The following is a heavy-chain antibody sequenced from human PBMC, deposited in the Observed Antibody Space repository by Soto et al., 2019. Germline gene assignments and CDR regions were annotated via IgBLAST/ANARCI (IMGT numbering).Heavy chain of an antibody. D-gene: IGHD3-3*01. J-gene: IGHJ6*02. CDR1: GFTFTSSA. V-gene: IGHV1-58*01. CDR3: AAGITSFGVVITPFGLDYYYGMDV. CDR2: IVVGSGNT. Sequence: VASGKVSCKASGFTFTSSAVQWVRQARGQRLEWIGWIVVGSGNTNYAQKFQERVTITRDMSTSTAYMELSSLRSEDTAVYYCAAGITSFGVVITPFGLDYYYGMDVWGQGTTAPDS.